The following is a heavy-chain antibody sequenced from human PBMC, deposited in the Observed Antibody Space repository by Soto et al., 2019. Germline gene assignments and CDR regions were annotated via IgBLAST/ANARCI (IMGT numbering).Heavy chain of an antibody. V-gene: IGHV4-39*01. D-gene: IGHD4-17*01. CDR1: GGSISSSSYY. CDR2: IYYSGST. CDR3: ARSTVTTDHLLDAFDI. Sequence: SETLSLTCTVSGGSISSSSYYWGWIRQPPGKGLEWIGSIYYSGSTYYNPSLKSRVTISVDTSKNQFSLKLSSVTAADTAVYYCARSTVTTDHLLDAFDIWGQGTMVTVSS. J-gene: IGHJ3*02.